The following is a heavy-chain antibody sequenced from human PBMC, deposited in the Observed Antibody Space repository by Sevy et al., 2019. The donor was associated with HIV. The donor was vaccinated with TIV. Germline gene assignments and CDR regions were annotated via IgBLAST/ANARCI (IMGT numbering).Heavy chain of an antibody. CDR1: GFSFSRYW. V-gene: IGHV3-7*03. Sequence: GGSLRLSCTASGFSFSRYWMTWVRQAPGEGLEWVANIKQDGSERNYVDSVKGRFTISRDNTQNSLYLQMTSLRAEDTAVYYCATYSGTYSFHAFDIWGRGTMVTVSS. D-gene: IGHD1-26*01. J-gene: IGHJ3*02. CDR2: IKQDGSER. CDR3: ATYSGTYSFHAFDI.